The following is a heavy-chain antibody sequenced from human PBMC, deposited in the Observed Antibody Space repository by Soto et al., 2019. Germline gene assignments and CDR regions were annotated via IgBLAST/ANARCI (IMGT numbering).Heavy chain of an antibody. J-gene: IGHJ4*02. D-gene: IGHD2-2*02. CDR3: ARQGFCSSTSCYTVDY. Sequence: GESLKISCKGSGYSFTNYWIGWVRQMPGKGLEWMGIIYPGDSNTRYSPSFQGQVTISADKSISTAYLQWNSLKASDTAMYYCARQGFCSSTSCYTVDYWGQGTRVTVSS. CDR2: IYPGDSNT. V-gene: IGHV5-51*01. CDR1: GYSFTNYW.